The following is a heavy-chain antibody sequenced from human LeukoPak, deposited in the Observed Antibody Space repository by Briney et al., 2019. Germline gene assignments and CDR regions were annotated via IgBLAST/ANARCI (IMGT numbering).Heavy chain of an antibody. Sequence: PSETLSLTCTVSGGSISSYYWSWIRQPAGKGLEWIGRIYTSGSTNYNPSLKSRVTMSVDTSKNQFSLKLSSVTAADTAVYYCARDLLRFEPGDYYYYMDVWGKGTTVTVSS. CDR3: ARDLLRFEPGDYYYYMDV. J-gene: IGHJ6*03. CDR2: IYTSGST. D-gene: IGHD3-3*01. V-gene: IGHV4-4*07. CDR1: GGSISSYY.